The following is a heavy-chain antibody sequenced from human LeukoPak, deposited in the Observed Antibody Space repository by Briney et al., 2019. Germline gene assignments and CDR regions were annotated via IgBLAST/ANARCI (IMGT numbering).Heavy chain of an antibody. J-gene: IGHJ6*02. CDR2: IYHTGST. CDR3: ASSSRARVAAGNYYYYYGMDV. CDR1: GGSIINNNW. Sequence: SETLSLTCTVTGGSIINNNWWTWVRQPPGKGLEWIGEIYHTGSTNYNPSLKGRVTISVDTSKNQFSLKLSSVTAADTAVYYCASSSRARVAAGNYYYYYGMDVWGQGTTVTVSS. V-gene: IGHV4-4*02. D-gene: IGHD6-13*01.